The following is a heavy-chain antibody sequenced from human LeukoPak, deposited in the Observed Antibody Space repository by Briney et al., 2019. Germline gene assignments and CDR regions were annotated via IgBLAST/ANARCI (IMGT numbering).Heavy chain of an antibody. V-gene: IGHV4-34*01. CDR2: INHSGST. D-gene: IGHD3-3*01. CDR1: GGSFSGYY. Sequence: PSETLSLTCAVYGGSFSGYYWSWIRQPPGKGLEWIGEINHSGSTNYNPSLKSRVTISVDTSKNQFSLKLSSVTAADTAVYYCARPYDFWSGYYRDWGQGTLVTVSS. J-gene: IGHJ4*02. CDR3: ARPYDFWSGYYRD.